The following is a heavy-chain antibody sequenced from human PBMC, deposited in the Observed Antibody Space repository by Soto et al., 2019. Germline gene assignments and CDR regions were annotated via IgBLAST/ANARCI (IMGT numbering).Heavy chain of an antibody. V-gene: IGHV1-18*01. CDR3: ARDFRGHYYYYGMDV. D-gene: IGHD5-12*01. CDR2: ISAYNGNT. CDR1: GYTFTSYG. J-gene: IGHJ6*02. Sequence: QVQLVQSGAEVKKPGASVKVSCKASGYTFTSYGISWVRQAPGQGLEWMGWISAYNGNTNYAQRLQGRVTMTTDTSTSTPYMELRSLRSDDTAVYYGARDFRGHYYYYGMDVWGQGTTVTVSS.